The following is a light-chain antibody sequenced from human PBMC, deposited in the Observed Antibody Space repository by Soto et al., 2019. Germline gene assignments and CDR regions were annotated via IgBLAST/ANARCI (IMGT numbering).Light chain of an antibody. CDR2: KTS. V-gene: IGKV1-5*03. CDR1: QTISSW. J-gene: IGKJ1*01. CDR3: QYYNDYCWT. Sequence: DIPLTQSPSTLSASVGDRVTITCRASQTISSWLAWYQQKPGKAPNLLIYKTSNLESGVPSRFSGSGSGTEFTLTISSLQPDDFATYYCQYYNDYCWTFGQGTKVEMK.